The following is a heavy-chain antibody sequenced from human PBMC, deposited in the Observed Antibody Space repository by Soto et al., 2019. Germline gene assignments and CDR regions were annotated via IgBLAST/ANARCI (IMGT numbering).Heavy chain of an antibody. J-gene: IGHJ4*02. CDR3: ARGVRRYYDSSGYYFFDY. Sequence: GDSVKVSCRASGYTFTGYYMHWVRQAPGQGREWMGWINPNSGGTNYAQKFQGWVTMTRDTSISTAYMELSRLRSDDTAVYYCARGVRRYYDSSGYYFFDYWGQGTLVTVSS. CDR2: INPNSGGT. CDR1: GYTFTGYY. V-gene: IGHV1-2*04. D-gene: IGHD3-22*01.